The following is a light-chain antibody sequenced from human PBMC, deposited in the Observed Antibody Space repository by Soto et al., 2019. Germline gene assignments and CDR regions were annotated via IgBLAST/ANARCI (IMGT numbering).Light chain of an antibody. J-gene: IGKJ3*01. CDR3: QQFGSSPGLT. V-gene: IGKV3-20*01. CDR2: GAS. CDR1: QSINSRY. Sequence: EIVLTQSPGTLSLSPGERATLSCRASQSINSRYLAWYQQKPGQAPRLLIYGASSRATCIPDRFSGSGSGTDFTLTISRLEPEDFAVYYCQQFGSSPGLTFGPGTKVDIK.